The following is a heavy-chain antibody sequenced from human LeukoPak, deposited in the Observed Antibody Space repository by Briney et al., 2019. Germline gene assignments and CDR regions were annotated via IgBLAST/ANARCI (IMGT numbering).Heavy chain of an antibody. V-gene: IGHV3-30-3*01. CDR1: GFTFSRYV. Sequence: PGGSLRLSCAASGFTFSRYVMHWVRQAPGKGLEWVTIISYDGSNKYYADSVTGRFTISRDNSKNTLYLQMNSLRAEDTAVYYCASRAPIAAPGFDIWGQGTMVTVSS. D-gene: IGHD6-13*01. J-gene: IGHJ3*02. CDR3: ASRAPIAAPGFDI. CDR2: ISYDGSNK.